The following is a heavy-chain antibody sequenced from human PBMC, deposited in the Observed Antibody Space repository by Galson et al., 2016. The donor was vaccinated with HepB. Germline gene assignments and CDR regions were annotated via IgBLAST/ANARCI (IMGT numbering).Heavy chain of an antibody. Sequence: SLRLSCAASGFNFSNYTINWVRQAPGKGLEWISYISSGSSIIYYADSVRGRFTIPRDSAKNSVYLQMNSLRDEDTAVNYCARSPDSSTGYMGWYFDLWGRGTLVTVSS. CDR1: GFNFSNYT. CDR3: ARSPDSSTGYMGWYFDL. CDR2: ISSGSSII. V-gene: IGHV3-48*02. D-gene: IGHD6-13*01. J-gene: IGHJ2*01.